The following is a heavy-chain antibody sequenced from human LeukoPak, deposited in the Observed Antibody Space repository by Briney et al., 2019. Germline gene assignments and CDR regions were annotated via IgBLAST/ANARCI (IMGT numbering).Heavy chain of an antibody. CDR3: AFRLTYYYDSSGYLPSHFDY. J-gene: IGHJ4*02. V-gene: IGHV4-4*02. CDR2: IYHSGST. Sequence: SGTLSLTCAVSGGSISSSNWWSWVRQPPGKGLEWIGEIYHSGSTNYNPSLKSRVTISVDKSKNQFSLKLSSVAAADTAVYYCAFRLTYYYDSSGYLPSHFDYWGQGTLVTVSS. CDR1: GGSISSSNW. D-gene: IGHD3-22*01.